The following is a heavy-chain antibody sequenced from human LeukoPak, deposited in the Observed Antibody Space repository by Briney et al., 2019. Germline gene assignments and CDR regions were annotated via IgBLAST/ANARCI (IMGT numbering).Heavy chain of an antibody. D-gene: IGHD1-1*01. CDR3: VRDLMGSGSTTAYLHH. CDR1: GFTFNDYS. V-gene: IGHV3-21*01. CDR2: ISRRSRHV. Sequence: GGSLRLSCTASGFTFNDYSMNWVRQAPGKGLECVSSISRRSRHVYYAGSVKGRFTISRDDAKNSLYLQMNSLRAEDMAVYFCVRDLMGSGSTTAYLHHWGQGTLVTVSS. J-gene: IGHJ1*01.